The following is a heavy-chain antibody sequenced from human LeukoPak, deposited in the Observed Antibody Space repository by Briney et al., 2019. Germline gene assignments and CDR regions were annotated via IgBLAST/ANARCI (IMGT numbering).Heavy chain of an antibody. CDR2: IFHSGTT. CDR3: VRDRAGTPPQPDPFEY. Sequence: PSETLSLKCAVSGYSISSGHYWGWIRQPPGKGLEWIGSIFHSGTTYHTPSLKPRVTISVDTPKNQLSLKLYSVTAADTAVYYCVRDRAGTPPQPDPFEYWGQGTLVAVSS. V-gene: IGHV4-38-2*02. J-gene: IGHJ4*02. CDR1: GYSISSGHY.